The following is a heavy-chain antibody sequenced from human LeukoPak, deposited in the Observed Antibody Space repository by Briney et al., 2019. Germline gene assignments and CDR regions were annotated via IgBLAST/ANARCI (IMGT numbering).Heavy chain of an antibody. V-gene: IGHV1-18*01. CDR3: ARNRGAITFGGVIPNYYGMDV. Sequence: ASVKVSCKASGYTFTSYGISWVRQAPGQGLEWMGWISAYNGNTNYAQKLQGRVTMTTDTSTSTAYMELRSLRSDDTAVNYCARNRGAITFGGVIPNYYGMDVWGQGTTVTVSS. CDR2: ISAYNGNT. D-gene: IGHD3-16*02. CDR1: GYTFTSYG. J-gene: IGHJ6*02.